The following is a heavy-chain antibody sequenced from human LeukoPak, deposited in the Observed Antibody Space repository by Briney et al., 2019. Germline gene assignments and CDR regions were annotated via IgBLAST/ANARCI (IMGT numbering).Heavy chain of an antibody. J-gene: IGHJ4*02. V-gene: IGHV3-21*01. Sequence: RPGGSLRLSCAASGFTFSSYAMNWVRQAPGKGLEWVSSISSSSYIYYADSVKGRFTISRDNVKNSLYLQMNSLRAEDTAVYYCARDSLPFCSSTSCYYFDYWGQGTLVTVSS. CDR3: ARDSLPFCSSTSCYYFDY. D-gene: IGHD2-2*01. CDR2: ISSSSYI. CDR1: GFTFSSYA.